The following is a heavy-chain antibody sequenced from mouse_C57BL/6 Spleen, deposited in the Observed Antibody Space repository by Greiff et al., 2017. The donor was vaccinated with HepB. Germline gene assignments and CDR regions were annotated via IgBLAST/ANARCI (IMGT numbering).Heavy chain of an antibody. CDR1: GYAFSSSW. CDR2: IYPGDGDT. Sequence: QVQLQQSGPELVKPGASVKISCKASGYAFSSSWMNWVKQRPGKGLEWIGRIYPGDGDTNYNGKFKGKATLTADKSSSTAYMQLSSLTSEDSAVYFCGREGVYYWGQGTTLTVSS. J-gene: IGHJ2*01. V-gene: IGHV1-82*01. CDR3: GREGVYY. D-gene: IGHD2-3*01.